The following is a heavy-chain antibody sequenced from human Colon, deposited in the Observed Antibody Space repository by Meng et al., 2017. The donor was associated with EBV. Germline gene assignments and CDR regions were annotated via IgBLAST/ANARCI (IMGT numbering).Heavy chain of an antibody. CDR2: IIHGGSP. CDR3: ARRPTGIDY. J-gene: IGHJ4*02. V-gene: IGHV4-34*12. CDR1: GGSLSGAY. D-gene: IGHD2-8*02. Sequence: QVQPQEWGAGLLKPSETLSPPSAVKGGSLSGAYWNWIRQPPGKGLEWIGEIIHGGSPSYNPSLKSRVTISIDTSKNQLSLMLSSVTAADTAVYYCARRPTGIDYWGQGTLVTVSS.